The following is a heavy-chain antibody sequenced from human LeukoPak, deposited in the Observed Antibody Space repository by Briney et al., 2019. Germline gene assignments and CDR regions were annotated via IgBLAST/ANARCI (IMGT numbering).Heavy chain of an antibody. CDR1: GFTFKNAW. V-gene: IGHV3-15*05. CDR3: ARVIGWDEPFDI. Sequence: GGSLRLSCEASGFTFKNAWMIWVRQAPGKGPEWVGRIKSTRDGGATEYAAPVKGRFTVSRDNAKNTLYLQMNSLRAEDTAVYYCARVIGWDEPFDIWGQGTMVTVSS. CDR2: IKSTRDGGAT. J-gene: IGHJ3*02. D-gene: IGHD1-26*01.